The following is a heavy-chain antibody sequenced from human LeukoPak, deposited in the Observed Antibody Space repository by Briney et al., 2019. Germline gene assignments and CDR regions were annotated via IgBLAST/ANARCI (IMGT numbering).Heavy chain of an antibody. V-gene: IGHV1-18*01. Sequence: ASVKASCKASGCTFTSYGISWVRQAPGQGLEWMGWISAYNGNTNYAQKLRGRVTMTTDTSTTTGYMELRSLRSDDTAVYYCAVMLYGSGPYYWGQGTLVTVSS. CDR2: ISAYNGNT. J-gene: IGHJ4*02. CDR1: GCTFTSYG. D-gene: IGHD3-10*01. CDR3: AVMLYGSGPYY.